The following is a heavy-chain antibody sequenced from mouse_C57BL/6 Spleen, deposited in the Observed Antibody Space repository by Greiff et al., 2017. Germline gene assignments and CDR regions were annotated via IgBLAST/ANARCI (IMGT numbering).Heavy chain of an antibody. V-gene: IGHV5-17*01. J-gene: IGHJ4*01. CDR2: ISSGSSTI. CDR1: GFTFSDYG. Sequence: EVQLQESGGGLVKPGGSLKLSCAASGFTFSDYGMHWVRQAPEKGLEWVAYISSGSSTIYYADTVKGRFTISRDNAKNTLFLQMTSLRSEDTAMYYCARGYYGKNAMDYWGQGTSVTVSS. CDR3: ARGYYGKNAMDY. D-gene: IGHD1-1*01.